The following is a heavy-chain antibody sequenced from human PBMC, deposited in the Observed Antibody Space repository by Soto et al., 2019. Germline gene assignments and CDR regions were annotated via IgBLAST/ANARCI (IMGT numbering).Heavy chain of an antibody. Sequence: EVQLLESGGGLVPPGGSLRLSCAASGFTFSSHAMSWVRQAPGKGLEWLAGITFRGDNTYYADSVKGRFTLSRDNSRNRLDLQMNSLKVEDTALYYCAKLGTMGVFDNWGQGTLLTVSS. D-gene: IGHD1-26*01. V-gene: IGHV3-23*01. CDR2: ITFRGDNT. J-gene: IGHJ4*02. CDR1: GFTFSSHA. CDR3: AKLGTMGVFDN.